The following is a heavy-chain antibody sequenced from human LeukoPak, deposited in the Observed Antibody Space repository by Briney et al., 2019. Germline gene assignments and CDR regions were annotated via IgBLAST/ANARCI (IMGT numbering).Heavy chain of an antibody. CDR2: INSDGSST. D-gene: IGHD2-2*02. Sequence: PGGSLRLSCAASGFTFSSYWMHWVRQAPGKGLVWVSRINSDGSSTSYADSVKGRFTISRDNAKNTLYLQMNSLGAEDTAVYYCARVGGYCSSTSCYRYFDYWGQGTLVTVSS. CDR3: ARVGGYCSSTSCYRYFDY. J-gene: IGHJ4*02. V-gene: IGHV3-74*01. CDR1: GFTFSSYW.